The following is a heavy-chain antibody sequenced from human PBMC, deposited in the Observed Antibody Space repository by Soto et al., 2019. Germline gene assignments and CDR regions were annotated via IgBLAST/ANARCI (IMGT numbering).Heavy chain of an antibody. D-gene: IGHD2-15*01. CDR1: GFTFSDHY. J-gene: IGHJ5*01. CDR3: TQGLCTGGSCLSGDS. V-gene: IGHV3-72*01. CDR2: IRNKAYTDTT. Sequence: EVQLVESGGGLVQPGGSLRLSCVASGFTFSDHYMDWVRQAPGKGLEWVGGIRNKAYTDTTKHAASVKGRFTMLSDNLKNSVFLEMNRLKSEDTAVYICTQGLCTGGSCLSGDSWGPGTLVTVSS.